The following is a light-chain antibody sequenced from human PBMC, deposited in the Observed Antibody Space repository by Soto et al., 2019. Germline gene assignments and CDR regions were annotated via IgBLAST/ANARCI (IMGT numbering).Light chain of an antibody. Sequence: QSVRAEPPSASGTPGQRFTISSSGSSSNIGSNTVNWYQPLPGTAPKLLIYSNNQRPSGVPDRFSGSKSGTSASLAISGLQSEDEADYDCAAWDDSLNGYVFGTGTKVTGL. CDR1: SSNIGSNT. CDR2: SNN. CDR3: AAWDDSLNGYV. V-gene: IGLV1-44*01. J-gene: IGLJ1*01.